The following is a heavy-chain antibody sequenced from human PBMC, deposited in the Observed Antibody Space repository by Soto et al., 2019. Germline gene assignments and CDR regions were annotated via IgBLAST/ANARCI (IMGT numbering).Heavy chain of an antibody. CDR3: ARDRHGDYGKGWFDP. Sequence: QVQLVQSGAEVKKPGSSVKVSCKASGGTFSSYAISWVRQAPGQGLEWLGGIIPIFGTANYAQKFQGRVTITADESTSTAYMELSSLRSEDTAVYSCARDRHGDYGKGWFDPWGQGTLVTVSS. CDR1: GGTFSSYA. CDR2: IIPIFGTA. J-gene: IGHJ5*02. D-gene: IGHD4-17*01. V-gene: IGHV1-69*01.